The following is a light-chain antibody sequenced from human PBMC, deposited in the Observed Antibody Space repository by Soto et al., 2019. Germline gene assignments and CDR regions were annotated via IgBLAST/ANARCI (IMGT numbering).Light chain of an antibody. V-gene: IGLV2-14*03. CDR3: SSYSSSGTLYV. J-gene: IGLJ1*01. Sequence: QSALTQPASVSGSPGQSITISCTGSSSDVGDYDYVAWYQQHPDKAPKLMIFDVSSRPSGVSNRFSGSKSGSTASLTRSGLQAEDEADYFCSSYSSSGTLYVFGTGTKVTVL. CDR2: DVS. CDR1: SSDVGDYDY.